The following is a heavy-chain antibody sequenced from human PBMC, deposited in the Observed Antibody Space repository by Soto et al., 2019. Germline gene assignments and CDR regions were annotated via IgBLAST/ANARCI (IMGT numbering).Heavy chain of an antibody. CDR1: GFTFSSYA. CDR3: VKDSGNDFWSGGGFHP. Sequence: PGGSLRLSCSASGFTFSSYAMHWVRQAPGKGLEYVSAISSNGGSTYYADSVRGRFTSSRDNSKNTLYLQMSSLRAEDTAVYYCVKDSGNDFWSGGGFHPWGQGTLVTVSS. J-gene: IGHJ5*02. V-gene: IGHV3-64D*08. CDR2: ISSNGGST. D-gene: IGHD3-3*01.